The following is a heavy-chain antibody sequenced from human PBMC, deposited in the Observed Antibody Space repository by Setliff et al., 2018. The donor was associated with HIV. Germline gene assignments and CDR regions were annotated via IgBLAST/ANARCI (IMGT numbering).Heavy chain of an antibody. D-gene: IGHD3-22*01. CDR1: GYSISRGYY. J-gene: IGHJ3*02. CDR3: AREEYYDQKGAFDI. V-gene: IGHV4-38-2*02. Sequence: SETLSLTCAVSGYSISRGYYWGWIRQTPGKGLAWIGNIYNSGTNYYNPSLKSRVTISIDTSKNQFSLRLSSVTAADTAVYDCAREEYYDQKGAFDIWGQGTMVTVSS. CDR2: IYNSGTN.